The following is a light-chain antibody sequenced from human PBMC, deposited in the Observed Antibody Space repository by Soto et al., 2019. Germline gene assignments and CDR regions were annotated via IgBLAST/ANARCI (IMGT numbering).Light chain of an antibody. Sequence: QSVLTQPPSASGTPGQRVTISCSGSSSNIGSKYVYWYQQLPGTAPKLLIYRNNERPSGVPDRFSGSKSGTSASLAIGDLRSEDEADYYCASWDASVSGWVFGGGTQLTVL. CDR3: ASWDASVSGWV. J-gene: IGLJ7*01. V-gene: IGLV1-47*01. CDR1: SSNIGSKY. CDR2: RNN.